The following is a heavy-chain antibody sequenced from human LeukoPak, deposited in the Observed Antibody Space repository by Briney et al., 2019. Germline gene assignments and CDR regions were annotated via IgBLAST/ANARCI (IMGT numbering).Heavy chain of an antibody. CDR1: GYTFTVNY. CDR2: INPNSGGT. Sequence: GASVKVSCKASGYTFTVNYIHWVRQAPGQGREWMGWINPNSGGTNYAQKFQGWVTMTRDTSISTAYMELSRLKSDDTAVYFCAREYSSSCFDFWGQGTLVTVSS. J-gene: IGHJ4*02. D-gene: IGHD6-13*01. CDR3: AREYSSSCFDF. V-gene: IGHV1-2*04.